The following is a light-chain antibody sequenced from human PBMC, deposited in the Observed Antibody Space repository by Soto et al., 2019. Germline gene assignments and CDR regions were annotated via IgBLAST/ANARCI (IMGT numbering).Light chain of an antibody. J-gene: IGLJ3*02. CDR3: QVWDTTSDHWM. CDR1: NIGSRS. CDR2: DDS. Sequence: SYELTQPPSVSVAPRQTATITCGGNNIGSRSVHWYQQKSGQAPVLVVFDDSVRPSGIPERISGYNSGNTATLTISGVEAGEEADYYCQVWDTTSDHWMFGGGTKLTVL. V-gene: IGLV3-21*02.